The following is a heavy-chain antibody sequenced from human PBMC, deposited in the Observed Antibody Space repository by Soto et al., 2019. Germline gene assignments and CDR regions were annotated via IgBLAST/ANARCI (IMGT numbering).Heavy chain of an antibody. CDR3: ARDGRRGGYYFDY. CDR1: GYTFTSYA. Sequence: ASVKVSCKASGYTFTSYAMHWERQAPGQRLEWMGWINAGNGNTKYSQKFQGRVTITRDTSASTAYMELSSLRSEDTAVYYCARDGRRGGYYFDYWGQGTLVTVSS. J-gene: IGHJ4*02. CDR2: INAGNGNT. V-gene: IGHV1-3*01. D-gene: IGHD3-10*01.